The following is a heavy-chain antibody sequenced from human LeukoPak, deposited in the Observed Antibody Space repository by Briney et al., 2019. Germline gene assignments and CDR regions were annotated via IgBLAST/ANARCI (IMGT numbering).Heavy chain of an antibody. Sequence: SVKVSCKASGGTFSSYAISWVRQAPGQGLEWMGGIIPIFGTANYAQKFQGRVTITADKSTSTAYMELSSLRSEDTAVYYCARFMVGATKHYYYMDVWGKGTTVTVSS. CDR2: IIPIFGTA. CDR1: GGTFSSYA. V-gene: IGHV1-69*06. J-gene: IGHJ6*03. D-gene: IGHD1-26*01. CDR3: ARFMVGATKHYYYMDV.